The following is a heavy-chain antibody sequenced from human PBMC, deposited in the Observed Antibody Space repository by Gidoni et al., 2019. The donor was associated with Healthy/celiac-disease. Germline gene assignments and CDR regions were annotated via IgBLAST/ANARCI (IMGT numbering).Heavy chain of an antibody. CDR1: GFTFSSYD. D-gene: IGHD3-3*01. CDR2: IGTAGDT. V-gene: IGHV3-13*01. Sequence: EVQLVESGGGLVQPGGSLRLSCAASGFTFSSYDMHWVRQATGKGLEWVSAIGTAGDTYYPGSVKGRFTISRENAKNSLYLQMNSLRAGDTAVYYCARGSQLESWYFDLWGRGTLVTVSS. CDR3: ARGSQLESWYFDL. J-gene: IGHJ2*01.